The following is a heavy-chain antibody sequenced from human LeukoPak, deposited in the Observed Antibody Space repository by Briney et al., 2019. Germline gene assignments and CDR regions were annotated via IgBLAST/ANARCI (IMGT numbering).Heavy chain of an antibody. CDR1: GFTFSSYA. Sequence: GGSLRLSCAASGFTFSSYAMSWVRQAPGKGLDWVSAISGSGGDTYYADSVKGRFTISRDNSKNTLYLQMNSLRAEDTAVYYCAKDQYGGNPQDYFDYWGQGALVTVSS. CDR2: ISGSGGDT. CDR3: AKDQYGGNPQDYFDY. V-gene: IGHV3-23*01. J-gene: IGHJ4*02. D-gene: IGHD4-23*01.